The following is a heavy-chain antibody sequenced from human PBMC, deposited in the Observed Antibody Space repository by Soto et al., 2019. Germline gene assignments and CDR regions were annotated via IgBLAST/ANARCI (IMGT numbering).Heavy chain of an antibody. V-gene: IGHV5-51*01. CDR2: IYPGDSDT. D-gene: IGHD2-2*01. J-gene: IGHJ4*02. CDR1: GYRFTNYW. Sequence: GESLKISCKGSGYRFTNYWIGWVRQMPGKGLEWMGIIYPGDSDTRYSPSFQGQVTISADKSINTLYLQMNSLRAEDTAVYYCAREPPYPSYCSSTSCYGDYFDYWGQGTLVTVSS. CDR3: AREPPYPSYCSSTSCYGDYFDY.